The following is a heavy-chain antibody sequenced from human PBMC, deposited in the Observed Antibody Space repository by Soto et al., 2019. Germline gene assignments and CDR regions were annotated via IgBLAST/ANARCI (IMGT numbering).Heavy chain of an antibody. Sequence: TSETQRVSCAVCRGSISSAVYSWRLIRQPPGKGLEWIGYIYYSWSTYYNPSLKSLVTISIDTSKNQFSLKLSSVTAADTAVYYCARAKGSGFLVSRGQGTLVTVSS. CDR3: ARAKGSGFLVS. V-gene: IGHV4-30-4*01. CDR2: IYYSWST. J-gene: IGHJ4*02. CDR1: RGSISSAVYS. D-gene: IGHD3-10*01.